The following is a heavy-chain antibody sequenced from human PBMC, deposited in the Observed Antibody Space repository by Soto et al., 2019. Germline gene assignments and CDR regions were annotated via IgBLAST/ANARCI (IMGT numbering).Heavy chain of an antibody. CDR3: AHQHWGSIAAAGTGWFDP. V-gene: IGHV2-5*02. Sequence: QITLKESGPTLVKPTQTLTLTCTFSGFSLSTSGVGVGWIRQPPGKALEWLALIYWDDDKRYSPSLKSRLTITKDTSKNQVVLTMTNMDPVDTATYYCAHQHWGSIAAAGTGWFDPWGQGTLVTVSS. J-gene: IGHJ5*02. CDR1: GFSLSTSGVG. CDR2: IYWDDDK. D-gene: IGHD6-13*01.